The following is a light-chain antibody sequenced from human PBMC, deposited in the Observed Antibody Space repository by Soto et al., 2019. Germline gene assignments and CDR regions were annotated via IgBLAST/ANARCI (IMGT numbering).Light chain of an antibody. Sequence: DIQMTQSPSFVPASVGDRVTIACRASQGISTWVVWYQQKPGAAPKLLIHSSSNLQSGVPSRFSGSGSGTDFTLTISSLQPEDFATYYCQQANSFPLTFGPGTKVDIK. CDR3: QQANSFPLT. CDR1: QGISTW. J-gene: IGKJ3*01. V-gene: IGKV1-12*01. CDR2: SSS.